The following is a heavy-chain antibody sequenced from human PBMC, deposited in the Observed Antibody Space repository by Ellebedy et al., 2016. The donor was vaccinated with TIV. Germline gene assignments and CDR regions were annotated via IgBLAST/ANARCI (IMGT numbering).Heavy chain of an antibody. J-gene: IGHJ4*02. V-gene: IGHV1-3*01. Sequence: KFQGRVTITRDTSASTAYMELSSLRSEDTAVYYCARVPNTINSGSYFRYFDYWGQGTLVTVSS. CDR3: ARVPNTINSGSYFRYFDY. D-gene: IGHD1-26*01.